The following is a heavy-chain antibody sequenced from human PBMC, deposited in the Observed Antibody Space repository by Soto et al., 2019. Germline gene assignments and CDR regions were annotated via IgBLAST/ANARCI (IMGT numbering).Heavy chain of an antibody. V-gene: IGHV3-73*01. J-gene: IGHJ4*02. D-gene: IGHD2-15*01. Sequence: GGSLRLSCAASGLTFSGSAMHWVRQASGKGLEWVGRIRSKANNYATAYAASVKGRFTISRDDSKNTAYLQMNSLKTEDTAVYYCIAYCSSGSCYSTFLDYWGQGSRVTVSS. CDR3: IAYCSSGSCYSTFLDY. CDR2: IRSKANNYAT. CDR1: GLTFSGSA.